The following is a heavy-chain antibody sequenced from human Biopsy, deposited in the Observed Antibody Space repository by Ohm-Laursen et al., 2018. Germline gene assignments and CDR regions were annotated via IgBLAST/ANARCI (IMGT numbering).Heavy chain of an antibody. V-gene: IGHV4-59*01. J-gene: IGHJ4*02. D-gene: IGHD2-2*01. Sequence: SETLSLTCPVSRDSISNYYWTWIRQSPGKGLEWLAYISYTGGITSNPSLNGRATMSLDTSKNQFSLRLIYVTAADTAVYYCARMPHFDYWGQGILVTVSS. CDR1: RDSISNYY. CDR3: ARMPHFDY. CDR2: ISYTGGI.